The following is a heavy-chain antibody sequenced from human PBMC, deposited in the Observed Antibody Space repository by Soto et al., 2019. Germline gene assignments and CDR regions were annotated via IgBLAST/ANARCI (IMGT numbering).Heavy chain of an antibody. V-gene: IGHV3-30-3*01. CDR3: ARDLVRGVIGNWFDP. CDR1: GFTFSSYA. CDR2: ISYDGSNK. D-gene: IGHD3-10*01. J-gene: IGHJ5*02. Sequence: PGGSLRLSCAASGFTFSSYAMHWVRQAPGKGLEWVAVISYDGSNKYYADSVKGRFTISRDNSKNTLYLQMNSLRAEDTAVYYCARDLVRGVIGNWFDPWGQGTLVTVSS.